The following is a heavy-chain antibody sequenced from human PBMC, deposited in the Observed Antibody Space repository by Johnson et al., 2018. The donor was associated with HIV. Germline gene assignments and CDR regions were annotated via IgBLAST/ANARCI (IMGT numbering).Heavy chain of an antibody. D-gene: IGHD3-10*01. Sequence: QVQLVESGGGVVQPGGSLRLSCAASGFTFNSYGMHWVRQAPGKGLEWVALIWYDGSDKYYADSVKGRFTISRDNSRNTLYLQMNSLRAEDTAVHYCAKSTQASIVRESGPYGAFHIWGQGTMVTVSS. J-gene: IGHJ3*02. CDR1: GFTFNSYG. CDR3: AKSTQASIVRESGPYGAFHI. V-gene: IGHV3-30*02. CDR2: IWYDGSDK.